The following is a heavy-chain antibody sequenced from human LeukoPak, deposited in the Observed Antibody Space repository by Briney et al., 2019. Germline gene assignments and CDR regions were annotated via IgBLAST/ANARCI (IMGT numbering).Heavy chain of an antibody. CDR3: AYDSSGYYYFQH. CDR1: GFTFSRYW. CDR2: IKQDGSEK. V-gene: IGHV3-7*01. D-gene: IGHD3-22*01. Sequence: GGSLRLSCAASGFTFSRYWMTWVRQAPGKGLEWVANIKQDGSEKYYVDSVKGRFTISRDNAKNSLYLQMNSLRAEDTAVYYCAYDSSGYYYFQHWGQGTLVTVSS. J-gene: IGHJ1*01.